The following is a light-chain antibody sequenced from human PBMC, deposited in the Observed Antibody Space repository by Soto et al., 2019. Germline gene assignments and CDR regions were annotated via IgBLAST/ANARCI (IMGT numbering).Light chain of an antibody. CDR1: SSNIGNNY. CDR3: GTWDSSLSAVV. V-gene: IGLV1-51*02. Sequence: QSVLTQPPSVSAAPGQKVTISCSGSSSNIGNNYVSWYQQLPGTAPKLLIYENNKRPSGIPDRFSGSKSGTSATLGITGVQTGEEADYYCGTWDSSLSAVVFGGGTKLTVL. J-gene: IGLJ2*01. CDR2: ENN.